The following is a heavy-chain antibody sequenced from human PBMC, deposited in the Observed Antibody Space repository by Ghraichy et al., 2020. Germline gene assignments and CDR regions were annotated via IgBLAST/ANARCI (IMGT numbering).Heavy chain of an antibody. CDR2: IKQDGSEK. D-gene: IGHD3-10*01. V-gene: IGHV3-7*01. J-gene: IGHJ6*03. Sequence: GGSLRLSCAASGLTISWYWMSWVRQAPGKGPEWVANIKQDGSEKYYVDSVKGRFTISRDNAKNSLYLQMNSLRAEDTAVYYCARDSGVMGYYSMDLWGKGTTVTVSS. CDR3: ARDSGVMGYYSMDL. CDR1: GLTISWYW.